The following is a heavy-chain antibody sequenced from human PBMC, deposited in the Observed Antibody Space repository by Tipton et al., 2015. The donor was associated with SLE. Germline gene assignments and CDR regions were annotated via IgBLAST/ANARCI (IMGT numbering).Heavy chain of an antibody. V-gene: IGHV4-39*07. J-gene: IGHJ6*02. D-gene: IGHD1-20*01. Sequence: TLSLTCTVSGGSISSSSYYWGWIRQPPGKGLEWIGSIYYSGSTYYNPSLKSRVTISVDTSKNQFSLKLSSVTAADTAVYYCARDLGITGTTPRGMDVWDQGP. CDR2: IYYSGST. CDR3: ARDLGITGTTPRGMDV. CDR1: GGSISSSSYY.